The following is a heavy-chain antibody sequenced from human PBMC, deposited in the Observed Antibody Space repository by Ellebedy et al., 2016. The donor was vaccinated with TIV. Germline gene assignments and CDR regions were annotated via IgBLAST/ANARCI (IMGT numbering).Heavy chain of an antibody. D-gene: IGHD6-19*01. Sequence: SGPTLVKPTQTLTLTCTFSGFSLSTSGVGVGWIRQPPGKALEWLALIYWDDDRRYSPSLKSRLTITKDTSKNQVVLTMTNMDPVDTATYYCAHRGSSGWYEEYFQHWGQGTLVTVSS. CDR1: GFSLSTSGVG. CDR2: IYWDDDR. V-gene: IGHV2-5*02. CDR3: AHRGSSGWYEEYFQH. J-gene: IGHJ1*01.